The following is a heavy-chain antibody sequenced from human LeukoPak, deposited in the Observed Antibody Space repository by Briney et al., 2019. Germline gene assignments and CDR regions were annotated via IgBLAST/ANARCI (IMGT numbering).Heavy chain of an antibody. CDR2: INPNSGGT. V-gene: IGHV1-2*06. Sequence: GASVKVSCKASGYTFTGYYMHWVRQAPGQGLGWMGRINPNSGGTNYAQKFQGRVTMTRDTSISTAYMELSRLRSDDTAVYYCARDSRITIFVNWFDPWGQGTLVTVSS. J-gene: IGHJ5*02. CDR1: GYTFTGYY. D-gene: IGHD3-9*01. CDR3: ARDSRITIFVNWFDP.